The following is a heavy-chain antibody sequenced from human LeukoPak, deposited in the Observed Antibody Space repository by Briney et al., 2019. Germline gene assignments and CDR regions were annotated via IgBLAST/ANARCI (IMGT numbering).Heavy chain of an antibody. CDR3: ARGFYYDSSGYYVYYFDY. J-gene: IGHJ4*02. CDR1: GFTFSSYG. Sequence: PGGSLRLSCAASGFTFSSYGMHWVRQAPGKGLEWVAVIWYDGSNKYYSDSVKGRFTISRENSKNTLYLQMNSLRAEDTAVYYCARGFYYDSSGYYVYYFDYWGQGTLVTVSS. CDR2: IWYDGSNK. D-gene: IGHD3-22*01. V-gene: IGHV3-33*01.